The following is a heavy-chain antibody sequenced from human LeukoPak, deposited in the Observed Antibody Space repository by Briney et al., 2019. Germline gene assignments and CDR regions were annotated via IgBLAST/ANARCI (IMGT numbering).Heavy chain of an antibody. CDR3: ATLAVAGTLRGNWFDP. J-gene: IGHJ5*02. Sequence: ASVKVSCKVSGYTLTELSMHWVRQAPGKGLEWMGRFDPEDGETIYAQKFQGRVTMTEDTSTDTAYMELSSLRSEDTAVYYCATLAVAGTLRGNWFDPWGQGTLVTVSS. D-gene: IGHD6-19*01. CDR1: GYTLTELS. CDR2: FDPEDGET. V-gene: IGHV1-24*01.